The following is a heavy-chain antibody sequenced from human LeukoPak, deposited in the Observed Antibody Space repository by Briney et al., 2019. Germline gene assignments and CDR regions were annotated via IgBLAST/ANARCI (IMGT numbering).Heavy chain of an antibody. CDR3: ARREPSGRYYIN. J-gene: IGHJ4*02. Sequence: PGGSLRLSCAVSGFTISSNYMNWVRQAPGKGLDWVSVNSSGGTYYADSVKGRFTISRDNSKNTLYLQMNSLRAEDTAVYYCARREPSGRYYINWGQGTLVTVSS. V-gene: IGHV3-53*01. CDR1: GFTISSNY. D-gene: IGHD1-26*01. CDR2: NSSGGT.